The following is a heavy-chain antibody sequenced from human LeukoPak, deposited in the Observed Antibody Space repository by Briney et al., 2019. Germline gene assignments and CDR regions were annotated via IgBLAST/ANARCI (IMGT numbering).Heavy chain of an antibody. Sequence: TSETLSLTCAVYGGSFSGYYWSWIRQPPGEGLEWIGYIYYSGSTNYNPSLKSRVTISVDTSKNQFSLKLSSVTAADTAVYYCARHIGGRYYYYYMDVWGKGTTVTISS. CDR1: GGSFSGYY. CDR2: IYYSGST. V-gene: IGHV4-59*08. CDR3: ARHIGGRYYYYYMDV. J-gene: IGHJ6*03. D-gene: IGHD3-16*02.